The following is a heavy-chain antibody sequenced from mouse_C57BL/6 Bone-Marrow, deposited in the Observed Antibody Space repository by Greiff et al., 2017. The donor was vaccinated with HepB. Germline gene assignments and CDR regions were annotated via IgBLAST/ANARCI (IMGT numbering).Heavy chain of an antibody. CDR3: TNPPDRGFAY. Sequence: VQLQESGAELVRPGASVTLSCKASGYTFTDYEMHWVKQTPVHGLEWIGAIDPETGGTAYNQKFKGKAILTADKSSSTAYMELRSLTSEDSAVYYCTNPPDRGFAYWGQGTLVTVSA. CDR2: IDPETGGT. J-gene: IGHJ3*01. CDR1: GYTFTDYE. V-gene: IGHV1-15*01.